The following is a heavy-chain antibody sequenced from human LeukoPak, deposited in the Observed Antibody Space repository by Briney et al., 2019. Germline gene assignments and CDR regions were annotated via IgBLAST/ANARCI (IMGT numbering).Heavy chain of an antibody. Sequence: ASVKVSCKASGYTFTGDQIYWLRQAPGQGLEWVGWIKPSSGDTLYEQKFQGRVTMTRDKSISSAYMELSSLRSDDTAVYDFARKSGGFLKALGQGNLV. CDR3: ARKSGGFLKA. D-gene: IGHD2/OR15-2a*01. CDR1: GYTFTGDQ. V-gene: IGHV1-2*02. J-gene: IGHJ5*02. CDR2: IKPSSGDT.